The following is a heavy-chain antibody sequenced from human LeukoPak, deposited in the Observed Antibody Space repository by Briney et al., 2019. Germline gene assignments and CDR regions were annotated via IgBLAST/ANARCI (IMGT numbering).Heavy chain of an antibody. J-gene: IGHJ5*02. V-gene: IGHV3-23*01. CDR2: IGGRGGST. Sequence: GGSLRLSCAAPGFTFSSFTMTWVRQAPGKGLEWVSAIGGRGGSTYYADSLEGRFTIARDNSKDMVYLQMNSLKVEDTAIYYCGKEGGAWGQGTKVAVSS. CDR1: GFTFSSFT. D-gene: IGHD3-16*01. CDR3: GKEGGA.